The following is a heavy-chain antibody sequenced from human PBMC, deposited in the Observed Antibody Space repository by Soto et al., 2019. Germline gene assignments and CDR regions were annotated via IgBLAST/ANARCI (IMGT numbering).Heavy chain of an antibody. CDR1: GFTFGGYW. D-gene: IGHD3-10*01. CDR3: ARKSITMVRGVTPSAFDI. V-gene: IGHV3-11*01. J-gene: IGHJ3*02. CDR2: INSSGSAI. Sequence: GGSLRLSCAASGFTFGGYWMRWVRQAPGKGLEWVSYINSSGSAINYADSVKGRFTISRDNAKNSLYLQMNSLRAEDTAVYYCARKSITMVRGVTPSAFDIWGQGTMVTVS.